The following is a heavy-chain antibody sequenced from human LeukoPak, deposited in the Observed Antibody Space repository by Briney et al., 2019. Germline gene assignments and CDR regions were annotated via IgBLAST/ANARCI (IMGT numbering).Heavy chain of an antibody. Sequence: PSETLSLTCTVSGGSISDYYWTWIRQPPGKGLEWIGYIYSSGSTKYNSSLRSRVTIPLDTSKRQFSLTLSSVTAADTAVYYCARRRAVPGFYYFDYWGQGTLVTVSS. J-gene: IGHJ4*02. CDR2: IYSSGST. CDR3: ARRRAVPGFYYFDY. V-gene: IGHV4-59*08. CDR1: GGSISDYY. D-gene: IGHD2/OR15-2a*01.